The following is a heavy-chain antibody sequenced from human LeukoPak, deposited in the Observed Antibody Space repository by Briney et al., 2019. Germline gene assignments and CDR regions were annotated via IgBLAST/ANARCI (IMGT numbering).Heavy chain of an antibody. CDR2: IYYSGST. CDR3: ARVGVTMVRGVIIRAIDI. Sequence: PSQTLSLTCTVSGGSISSGGYYWSWIRQHPGKGLEWIVYIYYSGSTYYNPSLKSRVTISVNTSKNQFSLKLSSVTAADTAVYYCARVGVTMVRGVIIRAIDIWGQGTMVTVSS. J-gene: IGHJ3*02. V-gene: IGHV4-31*03. D-gene: IGHD3-10*01. CDR1: GGSISSGGYY.